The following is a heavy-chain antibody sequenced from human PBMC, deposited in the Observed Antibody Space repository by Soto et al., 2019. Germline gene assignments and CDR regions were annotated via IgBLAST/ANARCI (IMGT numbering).Heavy chain of an antibody. CDR1: GYTFTGYY. J-gene: IGHJ4*02. CDR3: ASSFPYYYDSSGYYY. CDR2: INPNSGGT. V-gene: IGHV1-2*02. Sequence: VASVKVSCKASGYTFTGYYMHWVRQAPGQGLEWMGWINPNSGGTNYAQKFQGRVTMTRDTSISTAYMELSRLRSDDTAVYYCASSFPYYYDSSGYYYWGQGTLVTVSS. D-gene: IGHD3-22*01.